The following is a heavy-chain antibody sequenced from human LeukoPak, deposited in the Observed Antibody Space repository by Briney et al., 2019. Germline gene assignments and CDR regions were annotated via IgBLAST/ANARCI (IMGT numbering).Heavy chain of an antibody. J-gene: IGHJ4*02. CDR2: INHSGST. CDR1: GGSFSGYY. Sequence: SETLSLTCAVYGGSFSGYYWSWIRQPPGKGLEWIGEINHSGSTNYNPSLKSRVTISVDTSKNQFSLKLSSVAAADTAVYYCARHRGLVRYFDYWGQGTLVTVSS. D-gene: IGHD3-10*01. V-gene: IGHV4-34*01. CDR3: ARHRGLVRYFDY.